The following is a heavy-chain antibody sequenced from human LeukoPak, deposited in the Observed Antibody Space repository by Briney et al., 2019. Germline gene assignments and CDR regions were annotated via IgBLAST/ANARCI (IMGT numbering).Heavy chain of an antibody. CDR3: ARVSATNGDYGDAFDI. V-gene: IGHV3-21*01. D-gene: IGHD4-17*01. CDR2: ISSSSYI. J-gene: IGHJ3*02. CDR1: GFTFSSYS. Sequence: GSLRLSCAASGFTFSSYSMNWVRQAPGKGLEWVSSISSSSYIYYADSVKGRFTISRDNAKNSLYLQMNSLRAEDTAVYYCARVSATNGDYGDAFDIWGQGTMVTVSS.